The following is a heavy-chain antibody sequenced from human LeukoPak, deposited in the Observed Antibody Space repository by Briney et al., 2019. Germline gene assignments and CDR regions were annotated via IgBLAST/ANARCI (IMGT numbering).Heavy chain of an antibody. V-gene: IGHV3-23*01. CDR2: ISGSGGST. CDR3: ARENFAPSRGPWNV. Sequence: QSGGSLRLSCAGSGFTFITYGMNWVRQAPGKGLEWVSGISGSGGSTYYADSVKGRFTISRDNSKNTVYLQMTSLRAEDTAVYYCARENFAPSRGPWNVWGQGTTVTVSS. D-gene: IGHD3-9*01. CDR1: GFTFITYG. J-gene: IGHJ6*02.